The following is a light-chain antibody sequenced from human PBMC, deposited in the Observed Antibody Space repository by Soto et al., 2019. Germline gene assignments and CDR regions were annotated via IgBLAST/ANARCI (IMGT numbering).Light chain of an antibody. CDR3: SSFTSSSTFV. J-gene: IGLJ1*01. CDR2: DVS. V-gene: IGLV2-14*02. CDR1: SSDVGSYNH. Sequence: QSALTQPASVSGSPGQSITISCTGTSSDVGSYNHVSWFQQHPGKVPKLIIYDVSKRPSGVSNRFSGSKSGNTASLTISGLQPEDEADYYCSSFTSSSTFVFGTGTKVTVL.